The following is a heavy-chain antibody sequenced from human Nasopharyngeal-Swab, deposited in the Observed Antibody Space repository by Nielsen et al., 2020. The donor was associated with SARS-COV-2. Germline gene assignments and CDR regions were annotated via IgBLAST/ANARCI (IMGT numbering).Heavy chain of an antibody. V-gene: IGHV3-11*01. CDR1: GFGLSDFY. Sequence: GGSLRLSCAASGFGLSDFYISWIRKSPGKGLEWIAYIDPSGEKKYYAGSVKGRFTISRDNARNSVFLELNTLRADDSAVYYCKRKISFDMWGQGTKVTVSS. CDR2: IDPSGEKK. D-gene: IGHD2-15*01. J-gene: IGHJ3*02. CDR3: KRKISFDM.